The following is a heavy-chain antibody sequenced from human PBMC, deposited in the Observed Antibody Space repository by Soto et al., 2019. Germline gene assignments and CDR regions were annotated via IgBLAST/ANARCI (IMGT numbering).Heavy chain of an antibody. D-gene: IGHD2-21*01. V-gene: IGHV3-33*01. CDR3: ARGLHSLFDY. J-gene: IGHJ4*02. Sequence: QVQLVEAGGGVVQPGGSRRLSCAASGFTFSNYGMHWVRQAPGKGLEWVAVIWYDGNNKYYADSVKGRFTIARVNSNNTLYRQMPSLRAEDTAVYYSARGLHSLFDYWGKGTLFTVSS. CDR2: IWYDGNNK. CDR1: GFTFSNYG.